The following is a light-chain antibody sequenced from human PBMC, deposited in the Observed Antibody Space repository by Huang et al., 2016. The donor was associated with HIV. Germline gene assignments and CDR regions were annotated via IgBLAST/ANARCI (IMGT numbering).Light chain of an antibody. CDR3: QQYNSYWT. J-gene: IGKJ1*01. Sequence: DIQMTQSPSTLSASVGYRVTITCLASQSISSWLAWYQQKPGKAPKLLIYQASSLESGVPSRVSGSGSGTEFTLTISSLQPDDFATYYCQQYNSYWTFGQGTKVEIK. V-gene: IGKV1-5*03. CDR2: QAS. CDR1: QSISSW.